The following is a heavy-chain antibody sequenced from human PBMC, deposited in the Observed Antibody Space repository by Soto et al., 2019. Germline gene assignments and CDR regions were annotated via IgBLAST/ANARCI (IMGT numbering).Heavy chain of an antibody. CDR3: ARGIRSSLDY. J-gene: IGHJ4*02. CDR1: VFTFSNYG. Sequence: PVGSLRLSCAASVFTFSNYGMHCVRHSPGKWLEWVAGIWYDASNKYYADSVKGRFTISRDNSKNTLYLQMGGLRGEDTAVYYCARGIRSSLDYWGQGTLVTVSS. CDR2: IWYDASNK. V-gene: IGHV3-33*01. D-gene: IGHD6-6*01.